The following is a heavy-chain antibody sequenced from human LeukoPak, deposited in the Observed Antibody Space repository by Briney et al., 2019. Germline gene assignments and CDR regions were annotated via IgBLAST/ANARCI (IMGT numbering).Heavy chain of an antibody. CDR3: ARDGYNSGGDFGY. J-gene: IGHJ4*02. CDR2: ISSSGSTI. D-gene: IGHD5-24*01. V-gene: IGHV3-11*04. CDR1: GFTFSDYY. Sequence: GGSLRLSCAASGFTFSDYYMSWIRQAPGKRLEWVSYISSSGSTIYYADSVRGRFTISRDNAKKSLYMQMNSLRGEDTAVYYCARDGYNSGGDFGYWGQGALVTVSS.